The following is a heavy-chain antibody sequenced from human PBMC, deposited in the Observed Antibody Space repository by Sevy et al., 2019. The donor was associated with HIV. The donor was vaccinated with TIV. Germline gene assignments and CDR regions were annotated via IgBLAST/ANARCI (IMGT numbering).Heavy chain of an antibody. V-gene: IGHV3-30-3*01. CDR1: GFTFSSYA. CDR3: AREASITIFGVAHPADYYYGMDV. CDR2: ISYDGSNK. D-gene: IGHD3-3*01. J-gene: IGHJ6*02. Sequence: GGSLRLSCAASGFTFSSYAMHWVRQAPGKGLEWVAVISYDGSNKYYADSVKGRFTISRDNSKNTPYLQMNSLRAEDTAVYYCAREASITIFGVAHPADYYYGMDVWGQGTTVTVSS.